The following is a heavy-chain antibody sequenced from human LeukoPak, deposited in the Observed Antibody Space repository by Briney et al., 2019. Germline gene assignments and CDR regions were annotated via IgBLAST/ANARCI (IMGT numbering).Heavy chain of an antibody. D-gene: IGHD1-1*01. V-gene: IGHV3-23*05. CDR1: GFTFSDYA. CDR2: FKTKYNQV. CDR3: ARGGTGDY. Sequence: PGGSLRLSCVASGFTFSDYAMNWVRQAPGKGLEWVSTFKTKYNQVYYAESVRGRFTISTDNSNNTVYLQMNSLRAEDTAVYYCARGGTGDYWGQGTLVTVSS. J-gene: IGHJ4*02.